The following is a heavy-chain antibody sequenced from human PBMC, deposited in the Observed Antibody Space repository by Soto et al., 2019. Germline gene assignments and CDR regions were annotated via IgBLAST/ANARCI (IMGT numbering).Heavy chain of an antibody. D-gene: IGHD2-15*01. Sequence: QVQLVESGGGVVQPGTSLRLSCAASGFTFNTYAMHWVRQAPGKGLEWVAVISSDGSVKFYADSVKGRFTISRDNSKNTLYLQMNSLRTEDTAVYYCARKEGLCYVGSCSGDYWGQGTLVTVSS. V-gene: IGHV3-30*03. CDR3: ARKEGLCYVGSCSGDY. J-gene: IGHJ4*02. CDR2: ISSDGSVK. CDR1: GFTFNTYA.